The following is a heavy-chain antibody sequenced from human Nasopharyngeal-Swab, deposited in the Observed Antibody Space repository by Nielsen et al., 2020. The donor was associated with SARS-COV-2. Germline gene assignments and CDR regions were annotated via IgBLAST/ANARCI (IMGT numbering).Heavy chain of an antibody. J-gene: IGHJ4*02. CDR1: GFTFSSYG. V-gene: IGHV3-30*18. CDR3: AKGPWDSSGYYGPFDY. Sequence: GESLKISCAASGFTFSSYGMHWVRQAPGKGLEWVAVISYDGSNKYYADSVKGRFTISRDNSKNTLYLQMNSLRAEDTAVYYCAKGPWDSSGYYGPFDYWGQGTLVTVSS. D-gene: IGHD3-22*01. CDR2: ISYDGSNK.